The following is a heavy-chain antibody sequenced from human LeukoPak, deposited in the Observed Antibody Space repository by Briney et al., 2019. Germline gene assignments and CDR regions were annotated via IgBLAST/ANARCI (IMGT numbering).Heavy chain of an antibody. V-gene: IGHV4-59*01. J-gene: IGHJ4*02. D-gene: IGHD2-15*01. CDR1: GGSISSYY. Sequence: SETLSLTCTVSGGSISSYYWSWIRQPPGKGLEWIGYIYYSGSTNYNPSLKSRVTISVDTSKNQFSLKVSSVTAADTAVYYCARETRYCSGGSCYEPFDHWGQGTLVTVSS. CDR3: ARETRYCSGGSCYEPFDH. CDR2: IYYSGST.